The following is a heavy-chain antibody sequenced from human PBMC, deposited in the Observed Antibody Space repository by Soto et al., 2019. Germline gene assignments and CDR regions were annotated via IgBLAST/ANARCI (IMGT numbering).Heavy chain of an antibody. Sequence: LSLTCTVSGDSTSNYYWTWIRQPPGKGLEWIGYIYHSGSTNYNPSLRSRVTISVDRSKNQFSLRLSSVTAADTAVYYCARELGRAFDIWGQGTMVTVSS. V-gene: IGHV4-59*12. CDR2: IYHSGST. J-gene: IGHJ3*02. CDR1: GDSTSNYY. CDR3: ARELGRAFDI.